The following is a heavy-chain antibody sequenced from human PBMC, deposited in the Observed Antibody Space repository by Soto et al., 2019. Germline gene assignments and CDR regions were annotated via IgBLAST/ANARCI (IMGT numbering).Heavy chain of an antibody. Sequence: SETLLTCTVSGGSVSSGSYYWSWIRQPPGKGLEWIGYIYYSGSTNYNPSLKSRVTISVDTSKNQFSLKLSSATAADTAVYYCARLPLGVEMATNPDAFDIWGQGTMVTVSS. V-gene: IGHV4-61*01. CDR2: IYYSGST. D-gene: IGHD5-12*01. CDR1: GGSVSSGSYY. J-gene: IGHJ3*02. CDR3: ARLPLGVEMATNPDAFDI.